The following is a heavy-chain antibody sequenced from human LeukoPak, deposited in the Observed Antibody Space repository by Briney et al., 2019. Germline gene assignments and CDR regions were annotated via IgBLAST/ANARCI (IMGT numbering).Heavy chain of an antibody. CDR3: AKDSYGDFSVDP. J-gene: IGHJ5*02. Sequence: GGSLRLSCAASGFTLSSYAMSWVRQAPGKGLEWVSAISGSGGSTYYADSVKGRFTISRDNSKNTLYLQMNSLRAEDTAVYYCAKDSYGDFSVDPWGQGTLVTVSS. CDR1: GFTLSSYA. CDR2: ISGSGGST. V-gene: IGHV3-23*01. D-gene: IGHD4-17*01.